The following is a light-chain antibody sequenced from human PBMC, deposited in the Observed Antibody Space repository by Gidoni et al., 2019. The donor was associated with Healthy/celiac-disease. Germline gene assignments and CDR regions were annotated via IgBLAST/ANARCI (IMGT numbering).Light chain of an antibody. CDR1: QSISSY. Sequence: DIQMTQSPSSLSASVVDRVTITCLASQSISSYLNWYEQKPGKAPKLLIYAASSLQSGVPSRFSGSGSGTDFTLTISSLQPEDFATYYCQQSDSTLSITFGQGTRLEIK. CDR3: QQSDSTLSIT. J-gene: IGKJ5*01. CDR2: AAS. V-gene: IGKV1-39*01.